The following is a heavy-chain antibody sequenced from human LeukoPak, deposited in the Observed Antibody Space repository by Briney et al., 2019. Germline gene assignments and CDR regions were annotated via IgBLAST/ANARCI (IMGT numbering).Heavy chain of an antibody. CDR2: IYYSGST. Sequence: SETLCLTCTVSGGSISSSRFYWGWIRRPPGKGLEWIGNIYYSGSTYYNPSLKSRVTISVDTSKNQFSLKLSSVTAADTAVYYCVRHEYYGLERGFRFWGRGTLVTVSS. D-gene: IGHD3-10*01. CDR1: GGSISSSRFY. J-gene: IGHJ4*02. CDR3: VRHEYYGLERGFRF. V-gene: IGHV4-39*01.